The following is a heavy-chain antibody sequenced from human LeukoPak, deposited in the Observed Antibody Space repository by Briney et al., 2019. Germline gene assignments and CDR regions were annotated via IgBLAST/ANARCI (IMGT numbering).Heavy chain of an antibody. Sequence: GETLSLSCAASGFTFRGSAMSWVRQAPGKGLEWLCAINGSGSTNYYADSVNGRFTVARDTNNNTLYLQMTRLSADDAANYYCATGVLVVIESYFDHWGQGRLVIVSS. CDR3: ATGVLVVIESYFDH. CDR2: INGSGSTN. V-gene: IGHV3-23*01. D-gene: IGHD3-16*02. J-gene: IGHJ4*02. CDR1: GFTFRGSA.